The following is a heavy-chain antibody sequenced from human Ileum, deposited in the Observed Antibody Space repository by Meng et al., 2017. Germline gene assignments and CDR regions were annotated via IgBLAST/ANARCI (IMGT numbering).Heavy chain of an antibody. CDR2: AST. CDR3: ARDHMGSLDY. V-gene: IGHV4-61*08. J-gene: IGHJ4*02. Sequence: QVQLQEPGPGLVTPSEPLSLICTVSGGSVSRAGYQWGWIRQPPGKGLEWIGYASTNYNPSLKSRVTISLDTSRNQFSLSLSSVTAADTAVYYCARDHMGSLDYWGQGILVTASS. D-gene: IGHD1-26*01. CDR1: GGSVSRAGYQ.